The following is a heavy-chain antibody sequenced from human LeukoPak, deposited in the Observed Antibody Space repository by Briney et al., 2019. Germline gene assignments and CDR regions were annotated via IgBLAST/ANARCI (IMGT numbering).Heavy chain of an antibody. CDR3: ARGGPSSRWFDS. Sequence: SETLSLTCTVSGVSSSRDHWSWIRQSPGRGLEWIGYLFNGGTTDYNPSLKSRITISVDTSRNQFSLNLNSVTTADTAVYYCARGGPSSRWFDSWGQGTLVTVSA. D-gene: IGHD2-2*01. CDR1: GVSSSRDH. J-gene: IGHJ5*01. CDR2: LFNGGTT. V-gene: IGHV4-59*01.